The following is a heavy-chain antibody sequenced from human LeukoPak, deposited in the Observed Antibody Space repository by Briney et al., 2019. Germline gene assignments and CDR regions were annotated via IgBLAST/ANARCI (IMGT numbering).Heavy chain of an antibody. J-gene: IGHJ5*01. V-gene: IGHV3-23*01. CDR2: IGGSGGST. CDR1: GFTFSNYA. Sequence: PGGSLRLSCAASGFTFSNYAMSWVRQAPGKGLEWVSAIGGSGGSTYYADSVKGRFTISRDNSKNALYLQMNSLRAEDTAVYYCAKDGTWIQLWFDSWGQGTLVTVSS. D-gene: IGHD5-18*01. CDR3: AKDGTWIQLWFDS.